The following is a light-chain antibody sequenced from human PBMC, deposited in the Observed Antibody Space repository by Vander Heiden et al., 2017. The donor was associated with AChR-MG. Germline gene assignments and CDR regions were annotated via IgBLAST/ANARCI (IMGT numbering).Light chain of an antibody. CDR3: QQYNTYSGT. Sequence: DIQLTQPPSTLSASVGDPVTIPRRASQNNSTWLAWYQQKPGQAPELLIYEASTLESGVPSRFSGSGSGTEFTLTISSLQPEDVAVYYCQQYNTYSGTFGQGTKVEIK. CDR2: EAS. J-gene: IGKJ1*01. V-gene: IGKV1-5*01. CDR1: QNNSTW.